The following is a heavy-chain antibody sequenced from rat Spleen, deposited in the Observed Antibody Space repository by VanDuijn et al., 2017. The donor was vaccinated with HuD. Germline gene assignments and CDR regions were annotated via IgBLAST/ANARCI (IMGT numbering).Heavy chain of an antibody. D-gene: IGHD1-6*01. CDR1: GFTFSDYN. CDR3: AKENYPGSYVYYGLGVMDA. Sequence: EVQLVESGGGLVQPGRSLKLSCAASGFTFSDYNMAWVRQAPKKGLEWVASIRTGGGDTYYRDSVRGRFTLSRDNAKSTLYLQMNSLRSEDTATYYCAKENYPGSYVYYGLGVMDAWGQGASVTVSS. V-gene: IGHV5-25*01. J-gene: IGHJ4*01. CDR2: IRTGGGDT.